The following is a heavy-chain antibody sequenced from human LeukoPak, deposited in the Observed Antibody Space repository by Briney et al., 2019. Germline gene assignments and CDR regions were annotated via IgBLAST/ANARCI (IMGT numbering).Heavy chain of an antibody. CDR3: ARGPTGKADY. CDR2: ISSNGGST. D-gene: IGHD1-1*01. V-gene: IGHV3-64*01. CDR1: GFTFSSYA. Sequence: GGSLRLSCAASGFTFSSYAMHWVRQAPGKGLEYVSAISSNGGSTYYANSVKGRFTISRDNSKNTLYLQMGSLRAEDMAVYYCARGPTGKADYWGQGTLVTVSS. J-gene: IGHJ4*02.